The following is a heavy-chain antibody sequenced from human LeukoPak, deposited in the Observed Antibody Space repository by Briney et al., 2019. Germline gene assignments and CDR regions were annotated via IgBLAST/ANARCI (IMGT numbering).Heavy chain of an antibody. V-gene: IGHV4-59*01. CDR2: TYSSGST. Sequence: SETLSLTCTVSGGSISSYYWSWIRQPPGKGLEWIGYTYSSGSTNYNPSLKSRITISVDTSKNQFSLKLSSVTAADTAVYYCARFAYCGGHCWYYFDYWGQGSLVTVSS. CDR3: ARFAYCGGHCWYYFDY. D-gene: IGHD2-21*02. J-gene: IGHJ4*02. CDR1: GGSISSYY.